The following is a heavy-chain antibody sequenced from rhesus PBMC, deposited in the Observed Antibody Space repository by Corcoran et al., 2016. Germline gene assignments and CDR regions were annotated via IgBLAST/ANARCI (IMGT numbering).Heavy chain of an antibody. CDR1: AYSFTRSW. CDR2: IYPGDSDT. J-gene: IGHJ4*01. Sequence: EVQLVQSVAEVTSPWASLRISCQTSAYSFTRSWISWVRQMPGKGLEWMGSIYPGDSDTKYNPSFQGHVTISADKSISTTYLQWSSLKASDTATYYCAKKGGLYYFDYWGQGVLVTVAS. V-gene: IGHV5-43*02. CDR3: AKKGGLYYFDY. D-gene: IGHD6-37*01.